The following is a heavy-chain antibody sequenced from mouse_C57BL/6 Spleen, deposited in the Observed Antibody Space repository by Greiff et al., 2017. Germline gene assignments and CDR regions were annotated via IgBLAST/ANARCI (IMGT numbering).Heavy chain of an antibody. J-gene: IGHJ4*01. CDR3: ARSEVTTVDYYAMDC. Sequence: VQLQQSGAELARPGASVKLSCKASGYTFTSYGISWVKQRTGQGLEWIGEIYPRSGNTYYNEKFKGKATLTADKSSSTAYMELRSLTSEDSAVYFCARSEVTTVDYYAMDCWGQGTSVTVSS. CDR2: IYPRSGNT. CDR1: GYTFTSYG. D-gene: IGHD1-1*01. V-gene: IGHV1-81*01.